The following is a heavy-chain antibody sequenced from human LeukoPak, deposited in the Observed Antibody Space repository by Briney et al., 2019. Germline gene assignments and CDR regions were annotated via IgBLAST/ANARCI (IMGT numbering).Heavy chain of an antibody. Sequence: GESLKISCKGSGYSFTSYWIGWGRQMPGRSLQWMVIIYPGDCDTRYSPSFQGQVTISADKSISTAYLQWSSLKASDTAMYYCARRAYYYDSSGYSIRDYYGMDVWGQGTTVTVSS. CDR3: ARRAYYYDSSGYSIRDYYGMDV. CDR2: IYPGDCDT. J-gene: IGHJ6*02. CDR1: GYSFTSYW. D-gene: IGHD3-22*01. V-gene: IGHV5-51*01.